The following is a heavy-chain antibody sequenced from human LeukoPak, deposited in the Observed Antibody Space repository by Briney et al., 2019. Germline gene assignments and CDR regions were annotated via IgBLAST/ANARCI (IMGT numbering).Heavy chain of an antibody. J-gene: IGHJ4*02. D-gene: IGHD3-22*01. CDR3: ASEGPYYYDSSGYI. CDR1: GFTFSSYA. Sequence: QSGGSLRLSCAASGFTFSSYAMHWVRQAPGKGLEWVAVISYDGSNKYYADSVKVRFTISRDNSKNTLYLQMNSLRAEDTAVYYCASEGPYYYDSSGYIWGQGTLVTVSS. CDR2: ISYDGSNK. V-gene: IGHV3-30-3*01.